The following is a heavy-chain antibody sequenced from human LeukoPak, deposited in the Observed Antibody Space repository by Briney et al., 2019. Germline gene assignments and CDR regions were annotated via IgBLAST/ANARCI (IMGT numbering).Heavy chain of an antibody. D-gene: IGHD3-10*01. Sequence: PSQTRSLTCTVSGGSISSGSYYWSWIRQPAGKVLEWIGRIYTSGSTNYNPSLKSRVTISVDTSKNQFSLKLSSVTAADTAVYYCARAHRGITMVRGVTQHYYYYYMDVWGKGTTVTISS. J-gene: IGHJ6*03. CDR1: GGSISSGSYY. CDR2: IYTSGST. CDR3: ARAHRGITMVRGVTQHYYYYYMDV. V-gene: IGHV4-61*02.